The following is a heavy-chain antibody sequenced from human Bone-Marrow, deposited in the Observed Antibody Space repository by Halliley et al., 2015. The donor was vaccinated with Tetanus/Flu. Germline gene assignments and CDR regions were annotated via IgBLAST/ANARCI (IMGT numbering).Heavy chain of an antibody. V-gene: IGHV3-21*01. CDR3: ARDPRYYGSGTYYPYYFDY. CDR2: SGSFI. J-gene: IGHJ4*02. D-gene: IGHD3-10*01. Sequence: SGSFIYYADSVKGRFTISRDNAENSLYLQMNSLGAEDTAVYFCARDPRYYGSGTYYPYYFDYWGQGTLVTVSS.